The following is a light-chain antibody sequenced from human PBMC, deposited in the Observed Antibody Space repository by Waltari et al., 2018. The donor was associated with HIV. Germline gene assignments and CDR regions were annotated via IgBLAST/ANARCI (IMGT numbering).Light chain of an antibody. J-gene: IGLJ3*02. Sequence: QSVLTQPPSVSGAPGQRVTISCTGSSSNIGAPYEVHWSHQLPGPPPTPLIYGNINRPSGVPDRFSGSKSGTSASLAITELQAEDEADYYCQSYDSSLSGWVFGGGTKLTVL. CDR3: QSYDSSLSGWV. V-gene: IGLV1-40*01. CDR2: GNI. CDR1: SSNIGAPYE.